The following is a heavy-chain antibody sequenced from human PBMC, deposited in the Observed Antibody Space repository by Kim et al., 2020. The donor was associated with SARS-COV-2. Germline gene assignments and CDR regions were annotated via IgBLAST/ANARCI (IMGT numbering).Heavy chain of an antibody. V-gene: IGHV4-39*01. J-gene: IGHJ2*01. CDR3: ARRTGDFWSGPRLDWYFDL. D-gene: IGHD3-3*01. Sequence: SRVTISVDTSKNQFSLKLSSVTAADTAVYYCARRTGDFWSGPRLDWYFDLWGRGTLVTVSS.